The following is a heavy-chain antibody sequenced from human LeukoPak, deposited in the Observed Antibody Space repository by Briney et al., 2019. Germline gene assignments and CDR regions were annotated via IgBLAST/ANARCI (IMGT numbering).Heavy chain of an antibody. Sequence: SETLSLTCTVSGGSIGSYYWSWIRQPPGKGLEWIGYIYYSGSTNYNPSLKSRVTISVDTSKNQFSLKLSSVTAADTAVYYCARDRSGDYYYYGMDVWGQGTTVTVSS. CDR1: GGSIGSYY. J-gene: IGHJ6*02. CDR3: ARDRSGDYYYYGMDV. V-gene: IGHV4-59*01. D-gene: IGHD7-27*01. CDR2: IYYSGST.